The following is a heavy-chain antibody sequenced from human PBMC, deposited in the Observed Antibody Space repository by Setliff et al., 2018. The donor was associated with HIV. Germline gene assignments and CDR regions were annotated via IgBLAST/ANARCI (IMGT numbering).Heavy chain of an antibody. D-gene: IGHD6-25*01. J-gene: IGHJ4*02. CDR2: IYYIAST. V-gene: IGHV4-30-4*08. CDR1: VGSISSGDYY. CDR3: ARKNRGAPAPFDY. Sequence: PAEPLSLPCPASVGSISSGDYYWSWIRQPPGKGPEWIGYIYYIASTYYNPSLKRRVTISADTSKSQFSLNLSSVTAADTAVYYCARKNRGAPAPFDYWGQGTVVTVSS.